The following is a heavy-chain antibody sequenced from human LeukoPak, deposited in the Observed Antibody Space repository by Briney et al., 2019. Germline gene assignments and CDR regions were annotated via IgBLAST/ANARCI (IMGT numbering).Heavy chain of an antibody. CDR2: INHSGST. D-gene: IGHD3-10*01. CDR3: ARSGLFMVRGVRGFDP. J-gene: IGHJ5*02. V-gene: IGHV4-34*01. Sequence: KPSETLSLTCAVYGGSFSGYYWSWIRQPPGKGLEWIGEINHSGSTNYNPSLKGRVTISVDTSKNQFSLKLSSVTAADTAVYYCARSGLFMVRGVRGFDPWGQGTLVTVSS. CDR1: GGSFSGYY.